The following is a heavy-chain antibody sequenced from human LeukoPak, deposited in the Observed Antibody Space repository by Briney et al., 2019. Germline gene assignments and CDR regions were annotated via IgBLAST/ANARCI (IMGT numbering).Heavy chain of an antibody. CDR3: AREYDSSGYSYWYFDL. CDR2: IYTSEST. D-gene: IGHD3-22*01. J-gene: IGHJ2*01. CDR1: GGSISGARYY. V-gene: IGHV4-61*02. Sequence: PSETLFLTCTVSGGSISGARYYWNWIRQPAGKGLEWIGRIYTSESTNYNPSLKSRVTISADTSKNQFSLKLSSVTAADTAVYYCAREYDSSGYSYWYFDLWGRGTLVTVSS.